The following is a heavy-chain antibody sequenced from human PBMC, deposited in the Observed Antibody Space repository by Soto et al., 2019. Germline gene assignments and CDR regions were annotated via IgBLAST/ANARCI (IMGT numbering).Heavy chain of an antibody. J-gene: IGHJ4*02. CDR3: AKDQGSSWYEIDY. CDR2: ISGSGGST. V-gene: IGHV3-23*01. Sequence: VGSLRLSCAASGFTFINFAVTWVRQATGKGLEWVSTISGSGGSTYYADSVKGRFTISRDNSKNTLYLQMNSLRAEDTAVYYCAKDQGSSWYEIDYWGQGTLVTVSS. CDR1: GFTFINFA. D-gene: IGHD6-13*01.